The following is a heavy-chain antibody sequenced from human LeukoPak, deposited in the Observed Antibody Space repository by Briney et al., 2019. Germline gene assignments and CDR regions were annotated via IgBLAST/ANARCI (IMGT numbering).Heavy chain of an antibody. Sequence: PGGSLRLSCAGSGFDFSRYWMAWVRQAPGKGLEWVASINQDVSRTHYVNSVKGRFTISRDNAKSSLFLQVTSLRVEDTAVYYCARLKDDVTKFDYWGQGTLVTVSS. CDR1: GFDFSRYW. V-gene: IGHV3-7*01. CDR2: INQDVSRT. CDR3: ARLKDDVTKFDY. J-gene: IGHJ4*02. D-gene: IGHD2-8*01.